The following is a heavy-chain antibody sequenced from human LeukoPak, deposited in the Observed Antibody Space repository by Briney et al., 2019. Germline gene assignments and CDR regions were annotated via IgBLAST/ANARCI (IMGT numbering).Heavy chain of an antibody. Sequence: GESLKISCKGSGYSFFTYWIGWVRQMPGKGLEWMGIIYPGDSDTSYSPSFQGQVTISADKSISTAYLQWSSLKASDSAMYYCARPRVRGVISPIVDYWGQGTLVTVSS. CDR2: IYPGDSDT. D-gene: IGHD3-10*01. CDR1: GYSFFTYW. J-gene: IGHJ4*02. V-gene: IGHV5-51*01. CDR3: ARPRVRGVISPIVDY.